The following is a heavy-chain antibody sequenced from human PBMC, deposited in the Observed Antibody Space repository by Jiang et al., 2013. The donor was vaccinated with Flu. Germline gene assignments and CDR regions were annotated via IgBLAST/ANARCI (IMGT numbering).Heavy chain of an antibody. Sequence: SSYAISWVRQAPGQGLEWMGGIIPIFGTANYAQKFQGRVTITADESTSTAYMELSSLRSEDTAVYYCARVLGDYGGNSDDYWGQGTLVTVSS. V-gene: IGHV1-69*01. CDR3: ARVLGDYGGNSDDY. J-gene: IGHJ4*02. D-gene: IGHD4-23*01. CDR1: SSYA. CDR2: IIPIFGTA.